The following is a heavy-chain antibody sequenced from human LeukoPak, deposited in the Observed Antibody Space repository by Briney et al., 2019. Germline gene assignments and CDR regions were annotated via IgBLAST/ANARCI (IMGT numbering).Heavy chain of an antibody. Sequence: SETLSLTCTVSGGSISSYYWSWIRQSPGKGLECIGYIHYTGSTNYNPSLKSRVTISVETSKNQFSLKLSSVTAADTAVYYCARDKGTSYLSSFDYWGQGTLVTVSS. D-gene: IGHD6-6*01. J-gene: IGHJ4*02. CDR1: GGSISSYY. V-gene: IGHV4-59*01. CDR2: IHYTGST. CDR3: ARDKGTSYLSSFDY.